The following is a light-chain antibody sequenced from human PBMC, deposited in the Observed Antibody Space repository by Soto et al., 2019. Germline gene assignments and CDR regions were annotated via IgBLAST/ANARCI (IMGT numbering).Light chain of an antibody. CDR1: QTVNSN. V-gene: IGKV3-15*01. CDR3: QQYNNWPRT. J-gene: IGKJ1*01. CDR2: GAS. Sequence: EIVMTQSPTILSVSPGERATLSCRASQTVNSNLAWYQQKPGQAPRLLIYGASTRATGIPARFSGSGSGTEFTLTISSLQSEDFAVYYCQQYNNWPRTFGQGTKVDI.